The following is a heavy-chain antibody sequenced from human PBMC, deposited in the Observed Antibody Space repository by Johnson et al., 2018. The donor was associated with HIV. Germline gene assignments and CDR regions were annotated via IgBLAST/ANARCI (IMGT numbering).Heavy chain of an antibody. J-gene: IGHJ3*02. V-gene: IGHV3-30*04. Sequence: QVQLVESGGGVVQPGRSLRLSCAASGFTFSIYAMHWVRQAPGKGLEWVAVISYDGSDKYYTDSVKGRFTISRDNSKNTLYLQMNRLRAEDTAVYYCARAQGDRGAYDAFDIWGQGTMVTISS. CDR3: ARAQGDRGAYDAFDI. CDR1: GFTFSIYA. CDR2: ISYDGSDK. D-gene: IGHD3-10*01.